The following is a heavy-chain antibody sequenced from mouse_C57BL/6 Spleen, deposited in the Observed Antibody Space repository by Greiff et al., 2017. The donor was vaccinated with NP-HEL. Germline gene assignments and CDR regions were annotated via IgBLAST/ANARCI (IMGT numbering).Heavy chain of an antibody. CDR3: ARSGDYYGSSYVGGDFGV. V-gene: IGHV1-52*01. CDR1: GYTFTSYW. Sequence: VQLQQPGAELVRPGSSVKLSCKASGYTFTSYWMHWVKQRPIQGLEWIGNIDPSDSETHYNQKFKDKATLTVDKSSSTAYMQLSSLTSEDSAVYYCARSGDYYGSSYVGGDFGVWGTGTTVTVSS. J-gene: IGHJ1*03. D-gene: IGHD1-1*01. CDR2: IDPSDSET.